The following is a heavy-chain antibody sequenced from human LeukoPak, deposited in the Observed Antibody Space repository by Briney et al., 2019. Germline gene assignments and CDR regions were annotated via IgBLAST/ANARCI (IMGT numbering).Heavy chain of an antibody. CDR2: TYYRSKWYN. CDR3: ARSMAVAGPNPNNWFDP. Sequence: SQTLSLTCAISGDSVSSNSAAWNCIRQSPSRGLEWLGRTYYRSKWYNDYAVSVKGRITINPDTSKNQFSLQLNSVTPEDTAVYYCARSMAVAGPNPNNWFDPWGQGTLVTVSS. D-gene: IGHD6-19*01. J-gene: IGHJ5*02. V-gene: IGHV6-1*01. CDR1: GDSVSSNSAA.